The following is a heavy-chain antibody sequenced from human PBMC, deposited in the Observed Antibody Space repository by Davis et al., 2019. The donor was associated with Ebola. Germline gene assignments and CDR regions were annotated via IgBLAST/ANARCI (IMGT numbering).Heavy chain of an antibody. V-gene: IGHV1-18*04. CDR3: ARRYYHSSGWYFDY. CDR1: GYTFTSYC. J-gene: IGHJ4*02. Sequence: AASVKVSCKASGYTFTSYCITWVRQAPGQGLEWMGWISAYNGNTNYAQKLQGRVTMTTDTSTSTAYMELRSLRSDDTAVYYCARRYYHSSGWYFDYWGQGTLVTVSS. D-gene: IGHD6-19*01. CDR2: ISAYNGNT.